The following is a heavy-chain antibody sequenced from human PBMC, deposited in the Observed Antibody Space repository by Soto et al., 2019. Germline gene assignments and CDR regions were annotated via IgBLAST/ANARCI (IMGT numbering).Heavy chain of an antibody. V-gene: IGHV3-48*02. CDR2: ISSSGSTI. CDR1: GFTFSSYS. J-gene: IGHJ4*02. Sequence: GGSLRLSCAASGFTFSSYSMNWVRQAPGKGLEWLSYISSSGSTIYYADSVKGRFTISRDNAKNSLYLQMNSLRDEDTAVYYCARITYYYDTRNYYNLDCWGQGTLVTVSS. D-gene: IGHD3-22*01. CDR3: ARITYYYDTRNYYNLDC.